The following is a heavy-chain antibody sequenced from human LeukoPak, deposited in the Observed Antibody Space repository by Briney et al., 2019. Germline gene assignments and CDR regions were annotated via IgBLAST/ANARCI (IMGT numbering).Heavy chain of an antibody. J-gene: IGHJ5*02. CDR1: GYTFTGYY. CDR3: ARAGGRSWFDP. CDR2: INPNSGGT. V-gene: IGHV1-2*02. Sequence: ALVKVSCKASGYTFTGYYMHWVRQAPGQGLEWMGWINPNSGGTNYAQKFQGRVTMTTDTSMSTAYMELSRLTSDDTAVYYCARAGGRSWFDPWGQGTLVTVSS.